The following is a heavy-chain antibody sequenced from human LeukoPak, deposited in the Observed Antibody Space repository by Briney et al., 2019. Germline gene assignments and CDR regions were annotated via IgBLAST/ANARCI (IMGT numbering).Heavy chain of an antibody. J-gene: IGHJ4*02. V-gene: IGHV1-2*06. CDR3: ARDLGYGDPTDY. CDR1: GYTLTELS. CDR2: INPNSGGT. D-gene: IGHD4-17*01. Sequence: ASVKVSCKVSGYTLTELSMHWVRQAPGQGLEWMGRINPNSGGTNYAQKFQGRVTMTRDTSISTAYMELSRLRSDDTAVYYCARDLGYGDPTDYWGQGTLVTVSS.